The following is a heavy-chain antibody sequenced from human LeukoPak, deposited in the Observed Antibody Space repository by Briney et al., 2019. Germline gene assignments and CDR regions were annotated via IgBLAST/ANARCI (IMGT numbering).Heavy chain of an antibody. J-gene: IGHJ4*02. D-gene: IGHD6-19*01. CDR3: ARDPSNTSGWYVYFDY. CDR1: GYTFNKYG. Sequence: ASVKVSCKASGYTFNKYGFSWVRQAPRQGLEWMGWISAYNGDTKYAQKLQGRVTMTTDTSTSTAYMELRSLTSDDTAVYYCARDPSNTSGWYVYFDYWGQGTLVTVSS. V-gene: IGHV1-18*04. CDR2: ISAYNGDT.